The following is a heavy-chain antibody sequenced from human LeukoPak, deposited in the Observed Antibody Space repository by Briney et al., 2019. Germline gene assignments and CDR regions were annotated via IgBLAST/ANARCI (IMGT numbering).Heavy chain of an antibody. CDR2: MSYDGSNE. J-gene: IGHJ4*02. Sequence: PGGSLRLSCAASGFTFSGYAMHWVRQAPGTGLEWVAVMSYDGSNEYYADSVKGRFTISRDNSKNTLYLQMNSLRAEDTAVYYCATNGPGIAVAGYVDYWGQGTLVIVSS. V-gene: IGHV3-30-3*01. CDR1: GFTFSGYA. CDR3: ATNGPGIAVAGYVDY. D-gene: IGHD6-19*01.